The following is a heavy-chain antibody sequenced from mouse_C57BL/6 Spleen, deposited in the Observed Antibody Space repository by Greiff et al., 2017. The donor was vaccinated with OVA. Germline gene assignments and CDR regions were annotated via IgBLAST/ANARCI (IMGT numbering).Heavy chain of an antibody. CDR3: ARDGNWDVSAY. J-gene: IGHJ3*01. CDR1: GFTFSSYA. D-gene: IGHD4-1*01. Sequence: EVKLVESGGGLVKPGGSLKLSCAASGFTFSSYAMSWVRQTPGKRLEWVATISDGGSYTNYPDNVTGRFTLSRDTAKNNLYLQMSHLKTEDTAMYSCARDGNWDVSAYWGQGTLVTVSA. CDR2: ISDGGSYT. V-gene: IGHV5-4*01.